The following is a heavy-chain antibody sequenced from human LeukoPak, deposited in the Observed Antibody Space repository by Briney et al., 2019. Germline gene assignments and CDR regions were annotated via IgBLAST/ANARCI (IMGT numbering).Heavy chain of an antibody. CDR3: ARPFGEAVETTLGGVDY. J-gene: IGHJ4*02. V-gene: IGHV5-51*01. CDR2: IYPGDSDT. D-gene: IGHD3-10*01. Sequence: GESLKISCKGSGYSFTAYWIGWVRQVPGKGLEWMGIIYPGDSDTRYNPSFQGQVTISVDKSISTAYLQWSSLKASDTATYYCARPFGEAVETTLGGVDYWGQGTLVTVSS. CDR1: GYSFTAYW.